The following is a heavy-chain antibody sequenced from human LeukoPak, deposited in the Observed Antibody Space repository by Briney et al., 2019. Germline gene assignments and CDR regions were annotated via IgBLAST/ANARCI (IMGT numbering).Heavy chain of an antibody. Sequence: PGGSLRLSCAASGFSFSNYAMHWVRQAPGKGLEYVSAISSNRGSTDYANSVKGRFTISRDNSKNTLYLQMGSLRAEDMAVYYCARGSSGGDYWGQGTLVTVSS. V-gene: IGHV3-64*01. J-gene: IGHJ4*02. D-gene: IGHD3-10*01. CDR3: ARGSSGGDY. CDR2: ISSNRGST. CDR1: GFSFSNYA.